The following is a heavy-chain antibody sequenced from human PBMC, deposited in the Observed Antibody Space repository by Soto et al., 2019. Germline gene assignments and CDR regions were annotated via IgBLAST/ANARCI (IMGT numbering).Heavy chain of an antibody. V-gene: IGHV1-18*04. CDR3: ARNLYGRAFDI. D-gene: IGHD2-8*01. J-gene: IGHJ3*02. CDR2: INAFDDDT. Sequence: AQLEQSGPEVKRPGASLKVSCQASAYTFTSYHISWVRQAPGQGLEWIGWINAFDDDTNYSQKFQDRVTMTAHRSTDTAYLDLRSLGSDDTAIYYCARNLYGRAFDIWGQGTMVTVSS. CDR1: AYTFTSYH.